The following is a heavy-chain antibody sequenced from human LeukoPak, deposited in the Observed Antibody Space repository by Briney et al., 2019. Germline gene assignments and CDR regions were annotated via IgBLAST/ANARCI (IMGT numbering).Heavy chain of an antibody. CDR2: INHSGST. J-gene: IGHJ4*02. V-gene: IGHV4-34*01. CDR1: GGSISSYY. D-gene: IGHD5-18*01. Sequence: PSETLSLTCTVSGGSISSYYWSWIRQPPGKGLEWIGEINHSGSTNYNPSLKSRVTISVDTSKNQFSLKLSSVTAADTAVYYCARVPDTAVDYWGQGTLVTVSS. CDR3: ARVPDTAVDY.